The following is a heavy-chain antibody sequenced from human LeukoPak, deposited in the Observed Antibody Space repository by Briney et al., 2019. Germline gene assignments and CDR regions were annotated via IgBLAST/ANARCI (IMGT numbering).Heavy chain of an antibody. CDR2: ISFHGTDS. J-gene: IGHJ4*02. D-gene: IGHD1-26*01. V-gene: IGHV3-30*04. CDR1: GFTFISYA. CDR3: VTEVSGSFPT. Sequence: PGTSLRLSCAASGFTFISYAIHWVRQAPGKGLEWVAVISFHGTDSFYADSVKGRFTISRDNSKNTLYLQMNSLKNEDTAVYYCVTEVSGSFPTWGQGTLVTVSS.